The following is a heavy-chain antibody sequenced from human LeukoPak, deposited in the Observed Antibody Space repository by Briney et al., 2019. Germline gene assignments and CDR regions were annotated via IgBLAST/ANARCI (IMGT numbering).Heavy chain of an antibody. Sequence: GGSLRLSCAASGFTFSGYGVSWVRQAPGKGLEWVGRIKSKTDGGTTDYAAPVKGRFTISRDDSKNTLYLQMNSLKTKDTAVYYCTTDPSPLDYWGQGTLVTVSS. CDR1: GFTFSGYG. V-gene: IGHV3-15*01. CDR3: TTDPSPLDY. J-gene: IGHJ4*02. CDR2: IKSKTDGGTT.